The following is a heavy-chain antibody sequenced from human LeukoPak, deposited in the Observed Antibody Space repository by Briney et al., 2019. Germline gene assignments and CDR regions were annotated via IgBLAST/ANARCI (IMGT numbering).Heavy chain of an antibody. CDR1: GYTFTGYY. V-gene: IGHV1-2*02. D-gene: IGHD6-13*01. CDR3: AGKAAAGTQDLDY. CDR2: INPNSGGT. J-gene: IGHJ4*02. Sequence: ASVKVSCKASGYTFTGYYMHWVRQAPGQGLEWMGWINPNSGGTNYAQKFQGRVTMTRDTSISTAYMELSRLRSEDTAVYYCAGKAAAGTQDLDYWGQGTLVTVSS.